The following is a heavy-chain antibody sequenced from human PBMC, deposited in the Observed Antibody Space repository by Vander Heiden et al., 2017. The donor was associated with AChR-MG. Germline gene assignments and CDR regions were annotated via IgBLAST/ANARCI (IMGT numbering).Heavy chain of an antibody. D-gene: IGHD2-15*01. CDR1: AFTFSDYA. V-gene: IGHV3-33*05. CDR3: ARSTGACVGDNCYSTGLRKTKRNYYYSSMDV. CDR2: ISNDGIYQ. J-gene: IGHJ6*03. Sequence: QVQLVESGGGVVHPLRSLKLSCVGSAFTFSDYAMHWVRQAPGKGLEWVAVISNDGIYQHYADSVKGRFTISRDNSRDTLFLHLHSLRAEDTAVYYCARSTGACVGDNCYSTGLRKTKRNYYYSSMDVWGTGTTVIVSS.